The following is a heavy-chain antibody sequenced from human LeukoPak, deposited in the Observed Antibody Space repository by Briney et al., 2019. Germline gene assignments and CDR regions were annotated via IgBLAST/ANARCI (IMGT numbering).Heavy chain of an antibody. CDR2: ITVNGGST. J-gene: IGHJ4*02. D-gene: IGHD2-2*01. CDR1: GFTLSSSA. V-gene: IGHV3-23*01. CDR3: ATVGGSCSSSNCYAYFDY. Sequence: GGSLRLSCAASGFTLSSSAMTWVRQAPGKGLDWVSIITVNGGSTFYADSVMGRFTISRDTSKNTLYLQMNSLRADDTAVYYCATVGGSCSSSNCYAYFDYWGQGTLVTVSS.